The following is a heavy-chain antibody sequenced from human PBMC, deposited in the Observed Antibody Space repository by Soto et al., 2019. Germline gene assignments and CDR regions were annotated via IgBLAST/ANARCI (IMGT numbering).Heavy chain of an antibody. CDR1: GGSISSSSYY. V-gene: IGHV4-39*01. CDR2: IYYSGST. Sequence: SETLSLTCTVSGGSISSSSYYWGWIRQPPGKGLEWIGSIYYSGSTYYNPSLKSRVTISVDTSKNQFSLKLSSVTAADTAVYYCARQEAGLGHYYYGMDVWGQGTTVTVSS. CDR3: ARQEAGLGHYYYGMDV. J-gene: IGHJ6*02. D-gene: IGHD3-10*01.